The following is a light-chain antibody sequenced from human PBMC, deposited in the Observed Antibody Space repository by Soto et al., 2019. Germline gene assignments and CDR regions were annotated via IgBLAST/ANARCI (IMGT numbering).Light chain of an antibody. CDR2: EVN. Sequence: QSVLSQPPSASGSPGQSVTISCTGTSTDVGGYNYVSWYQQHPGKAPKLMIYEVNQRPSGVPDRFSGSKSGNTASLTVSGLQAEDEGDYYCASYAASNNLVFGGGTKLTVL. CDR3: ASYAASNNLV. J-gene: IGLJ2*01. V-gene: IGLV2-8*01. CDR1: STDVGGYNY.